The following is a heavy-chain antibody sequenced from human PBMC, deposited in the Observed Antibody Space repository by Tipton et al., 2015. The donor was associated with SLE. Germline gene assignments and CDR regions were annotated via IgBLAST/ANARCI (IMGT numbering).Heavy chain of an antibody. Sequence: SLRLSCAASGSPFSIYWMHWVRQAPGQGPMWVSSMNSDGSNTNYADSVKGRFTISRDNAKNTLYLHMNSLRAADTAVYYCIRGLGDYQFDSWGQGVLVTVPS. CDR3: IRGLGDYQFDS. J-gene: IGHJ4*02. CDR2: MNSDGSNT. D-gene: IGHD2-2*01. CDR1: GSPFSIYW. V-gene: IGHV3-74*01.